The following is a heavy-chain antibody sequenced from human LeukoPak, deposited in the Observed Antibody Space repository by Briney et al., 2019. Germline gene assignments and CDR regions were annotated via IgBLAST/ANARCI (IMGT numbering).Heavy chain of an antibody. CDR1: GGSISSSSYY. J-gene: IGHJ4*02. D-gene: IGHD3-22*01. Sequence: SETLSLTCTVSGGSISSSSYYWGWIRQPPGKGLEWIGSIYYSGSTYYNPSLKSRVTISVDTSKNQFSLKLTSVTAADTAVYYCARDFAIPPPRDYFDSSGYPFDCWGQGTLVTVSS. CDR3: ARDFAIPPPRDYFDSSGYPFDC. CDR2: IYYSGST. V-gene: IGHV4-39*07.